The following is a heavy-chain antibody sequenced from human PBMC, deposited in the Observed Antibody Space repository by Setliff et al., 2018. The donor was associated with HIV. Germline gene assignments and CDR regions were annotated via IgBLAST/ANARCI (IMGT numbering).Heavy chain of an antibody. D-gene: IGHD2-2*01. J-gene: IGHJ4*02. CDR1: GGTFGIYG. CDR2: TIPMFGTA. V-gene: IGHV1-69*13. CDR3: ARESACSSTSCPKVLDY. Sequence: SVKVSCKASGGTFGIYGISWVRQAPGQGLEWMGGTIPMFGTANYAQKFQGRVTITADESTNTGYMEMSGLRFEDTAVYYCARESACSSTSCPKVLDYWGQGTLVTVSS.